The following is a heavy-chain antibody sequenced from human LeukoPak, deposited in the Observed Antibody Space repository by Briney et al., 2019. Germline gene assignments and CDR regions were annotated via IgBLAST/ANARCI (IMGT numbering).Heavy chain of an antibody. CDR2: IKEDGSVK. J-gene: IGHJ3*02. V-gene: IGHV3-7*03. D-gene: IGHD3-10*01. Sequence: PGGSLRLSCAASGFTLSSYWMGWVRQAPGKGLEWVANIKEDGSVKYYVDSVKGRFTISRDNAKNSLYLHMNSLTAEDTAMYYCARDWVAGVPFDAFDIWGQGTMVSVSS. CDR3: ARDWVAGVPFDAFDI. CDR1: GFTLSSYW.